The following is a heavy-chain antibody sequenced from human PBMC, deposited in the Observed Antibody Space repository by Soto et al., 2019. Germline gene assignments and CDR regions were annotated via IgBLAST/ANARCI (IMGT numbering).Heavy chain of an antibody. D-gene: IGHD3-3*01. J-gene: IGHJ6*03. CDR3: TTDPLAFWSGEAYYYYLDV. CDR2: IKSKTDGGTT. V-gene: IGHV3-15*01. Sequence: GGSLRLSCAASGFTFSNAWMSWVRQAPGKGLEWVGRIKSKTDGGTTDYAAPVKGRFTISRDDSKNTLYLQMNSLKTEDTAVYYCTTDPLAFWSGEAYYYYLDVWGKGTTVTVSS. CDR1: GFTFSNAW.